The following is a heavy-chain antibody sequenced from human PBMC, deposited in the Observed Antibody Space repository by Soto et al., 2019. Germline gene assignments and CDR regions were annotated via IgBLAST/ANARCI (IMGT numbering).Heavy chain of an antibody. CDR1: GDSITSNSYF. CDR3: ARVPDY. CDR2: IYYSGTT. Sequence: PSETLSLTCTVSGDSITSNSYFWAWIRQPPGKGLEWIGSIYYSGTTYYTPSLMSRVTISVDRSKNQFSLKLSSVTAADTAVHYCARVPDYWGQGILVTVSS. J-gene: IGHJ4*02. V-gene: IGHV4-39*01. D-gene: IGHD2-2*01.